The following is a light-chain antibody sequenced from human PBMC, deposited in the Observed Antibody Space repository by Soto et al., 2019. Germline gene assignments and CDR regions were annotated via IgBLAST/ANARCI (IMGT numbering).Light chain of an antibody. CDR1: SSNIGGYNV. J-gene: IGLJ1*01. Sequence: QSALTQPASVSGSPGQSITISCSGTSSNIGGYNVVSWYQQHPGKAPKVIVYEGIKRPSGVSDRFSGSTSGSTASLTISGLQAEDEPEYSCCSYVGATTYVFGSGTTVNVL. CDR3: CSYVGATTYV. V-gene: IGLV2-23*01. CDR2: EGI.